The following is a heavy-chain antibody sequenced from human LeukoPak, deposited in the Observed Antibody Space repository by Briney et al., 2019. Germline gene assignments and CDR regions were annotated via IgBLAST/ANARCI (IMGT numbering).Heavy chain of an antibody. CDR1: GGSISSSSYY. V-gene: IGHV4-39*01. Sequence: SETLSLTCTVSGGSISSSSYYWGWIRQPPGKGLEWIGSIYYSGSTYYNPSLKSRVTISVDTSKNQFSLKLSSVTAADTAVYYCARVNLPNYYGSGSHFDYWGQGTLVSVSS. J-gene: IGHJ4*02. CDR2: IYYSGST. CDR3: ARVNLPNYYGSGSHFDY. D-gene: IGHD3-10*01.